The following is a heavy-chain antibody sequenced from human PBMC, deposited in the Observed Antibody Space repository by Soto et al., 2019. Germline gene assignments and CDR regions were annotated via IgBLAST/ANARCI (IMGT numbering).Heavy chain of an antibody. V-gene: IGHV3-23*01. CDR1: DVSFSGYY. CDR2: ISGSGGST. J-gene: IGHJ4*02. CDR3: EKIREHQPWYHSDY. D-gene: IGHD6-13*01. Sequence: ETLSLTCGVSDVSFSGYYWSWIRQPPGKGLEWVSAISGSGGSTYYADSVKGRFTISRDNSKNTLYLQMNSLRAEDTAVYYCEKIREHQPWYHSDYWGQGTLVTVSS.